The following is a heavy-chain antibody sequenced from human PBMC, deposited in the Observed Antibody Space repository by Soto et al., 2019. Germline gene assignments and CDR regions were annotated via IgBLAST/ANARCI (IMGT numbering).Heavy chain of an antibody. CDR1: GGTFSSYA. J-gene: IGHJ5*02. Sequence: SGKVSCNASGGTFSSYAISWVRQAPGQGLEWMGGIIPIFGTANYAQKFQGRVTITADESTSTAYMELSSLRSEDTAVYYCARDGVSGIAVRNWFDPWGQGTLVTVSS. V-gene: IGHV1-69*13. CDR2: IIPIFGTA. CDR3: ARDGVSGIAVRNWFDP. D-gene: IGHD6-19*01.